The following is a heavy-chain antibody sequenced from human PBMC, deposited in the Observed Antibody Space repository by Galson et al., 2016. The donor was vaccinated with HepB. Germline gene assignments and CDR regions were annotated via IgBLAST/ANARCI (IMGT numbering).Heavy chain of an antibody. V-gene: IGHV4-4*07. Sequence: SETLSLTCAVSGDSINRYYWSWIRQPAGKGLEWIGRIYSSGKSNYNPSLQSRVTMSVDTSKNQFSLKLNSVTAADTAVYYCVRGHRYFSGPSCYLHDDWGQGVLVTVSS. CDR2: IYSSGKS. CDR3: VRGHRYFSGPSCYLHDD. CDR1: GDSINRYY. D-gene: IGHD2-15*01. J-gene: IGHJ4*02.